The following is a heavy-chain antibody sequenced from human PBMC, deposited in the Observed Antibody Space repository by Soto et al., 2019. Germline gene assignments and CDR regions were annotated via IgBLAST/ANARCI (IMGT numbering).Heavy chain of an antibody. Sequence: GGSLRLSCAASGFTFSSYAMHWVRQAPGKGLEWVAVISYDGSNEDYADTVKGRFTISRDNSKNTLFLQMNSLRPEDTTMYYCARGEYSSSWFSSYYYGMDVWGQGTTVTVSS. CDR1: GFTFSSYA. CDR2: ISYDGSNE. CDR3: ARGEYSSSWFSSYYYGMDV. D-gene: IGHD6-13*01. V-gene: IGHV3-30*04. J-gene: IGHJ6*02.